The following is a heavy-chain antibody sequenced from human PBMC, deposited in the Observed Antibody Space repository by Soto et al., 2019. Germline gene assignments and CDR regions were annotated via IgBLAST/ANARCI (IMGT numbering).Heavy chain of an antibody. CDR3: ARYDFGTFDY. CDR2: IYHTEST. CDR1: GDSISSSFW. V-gene: IGHV4-4*02. Sequence: ETLSLTCAVSGDSISSSFWWSWVRQPPGKGLEWIGEIYHTESTVYNPSLKSRVTISVDKSKNQFSLNLDSVTAADTAVYYCARYDFGTFDYWGRGILVTVSS. D-gene: IGHD4-17*01. J-gene: IGHJ4*02.